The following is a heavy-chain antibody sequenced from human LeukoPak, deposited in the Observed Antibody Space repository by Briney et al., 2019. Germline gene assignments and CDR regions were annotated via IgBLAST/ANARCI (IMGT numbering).Heavy chain of an antibody. V-gene: IGHV3-73*01. J-gene: IGHJ4*02. Sequence: GGSLRLSCAAFGFTFSGSAMHWVRQASGKGLEWVGRIRSKANSYATAYAASVKGRFTISRDDSKNTAYLQMNSLKTEDTAVYYCTSASDHHRDWGQGTLVTVSS. CDR3: TSASDHHRD. D-gene: IGHD1-14*01. CDR2: IRSKANSYAT. CDR1: GFTFSGSA.